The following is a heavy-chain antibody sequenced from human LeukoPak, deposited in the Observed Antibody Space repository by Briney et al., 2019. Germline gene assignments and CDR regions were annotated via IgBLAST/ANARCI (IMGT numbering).Heavy chain of an antibody. CDR3: AINDPIAARRGEVV. Sequence: PSETLSLTCAVYGGSFSGYYWSWIRQPPGKGLEWIGEINHSGSTNYNPSLKSRVTISVDTSKNQFSLKLSSVTAADTAVYYCAINDPIAARRGEVVWGQGTLVTASS. J-gene: IGHJ4*02. CDR2: INHSGST. V-gene: IGHV4-34*01. CDR1: GGSFSGYY. D-gene: IGHD6-6*01.